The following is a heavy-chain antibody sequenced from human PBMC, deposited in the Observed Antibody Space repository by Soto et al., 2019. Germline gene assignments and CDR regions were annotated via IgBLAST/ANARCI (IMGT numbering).Heavy chain of an antibody. V-gene: IGHV6-1*01. CDR1: GDSVSSNTAS. CDR3: AKGENLGPKTGYAFDP. Sequence: SQTLSLTCSISGDSVSSNTASWNWIRQSPSRGLEWLGSTYFRSKWYNDYAVSVKSRIIINPDTSNNQFSLQLNSVTPEDTAVYFCAKGENLGPKTGYAFDPWGQGIMVTVS. CDR2: TYFRSKWYN. D-gene: IGHD5-12*01. J-gene: IGHJ5*02.